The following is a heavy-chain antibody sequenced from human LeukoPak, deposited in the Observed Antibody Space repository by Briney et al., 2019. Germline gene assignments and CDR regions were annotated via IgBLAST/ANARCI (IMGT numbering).Heavy chain of an antibody. CDR2: ISSSRA. J-gene: IGHJ6*04. Sequence: SETLSLTCTVSGDSFSAYYWGWIRQPPGKGLECVGYISSSRAAYNPSLRGRLTISMDTSKNQFSLTLSSVTAADTGLYYCARHVYGRGMYVWGKGTTVTVSS. V-gene: IGHV4-59*08. D-gene: IGHD4-17*01. CDR1: GDSFSAYY. CDR3: ARHVYGRGMYV.